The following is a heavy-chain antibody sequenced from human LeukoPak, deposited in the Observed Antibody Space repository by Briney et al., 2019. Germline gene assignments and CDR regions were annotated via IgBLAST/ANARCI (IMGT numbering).Heavy chain of an antibody. V-gene: IGHV4-59*01. J-gene: IGHJ6*03. CDR2: IYYSGST. Sequence: PSETLSLTCAVYGGSFSGYYWSWIRQPPGKGLEWIGYIYYSGSTNYNPSLKSRVTISVDTSKNQFSLKLSSVTAADTAVYYCARDVKMWSGYPPHYYYYYMDVWGKGTTVTVSS. CDR3: ARDVKMWSGYPPHYYYYYMDV. D-gene: IGHD3-3*01. CDR1: GGSFSGYY.